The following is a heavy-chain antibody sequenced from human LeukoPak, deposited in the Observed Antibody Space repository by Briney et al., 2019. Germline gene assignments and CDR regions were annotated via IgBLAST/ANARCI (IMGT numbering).Heavy chain of an antibody. CDR3: ARDHHFGALDF. V-gene: IGHV3-7*01. Sequence: PGGSLTLSCTPSGFTFSSAWMTWLRQAPGKGLEWLGNINQGETVTNHVDSVKGRFSISRDNAKNTMYLQMSSLRVEDTAVYYCARDHHFGALDFWGQGTLVTVSS. D-gene: IGHD1-26*01. J-gene: IGHJ4*02. CDR1: GFTFSSAW. CDR2: INQGETVT.